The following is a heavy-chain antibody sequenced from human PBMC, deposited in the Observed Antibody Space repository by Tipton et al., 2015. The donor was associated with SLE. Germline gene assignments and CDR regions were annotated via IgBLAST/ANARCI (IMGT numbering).Heavy chain of an antibody. Sequence: LRLSCTVSGHSISSGYSWAWIRQPPGEGLEWIGSIYHSGSTYYNPSLKSRVTISVDTSKNQFSLKLSSVSAADTAVYYCARANGIVGGQVPYWYFDLWGRGTLVTVSS. J-gene: IGHJ2*01. CDR3: ARANGIVGGQVPYWYFDL. V-gene: IGHV4-38-2*02. CDR2: IYHSGST. D-gene: IGHD1-26*01. CDR1: GHSISSGYS.